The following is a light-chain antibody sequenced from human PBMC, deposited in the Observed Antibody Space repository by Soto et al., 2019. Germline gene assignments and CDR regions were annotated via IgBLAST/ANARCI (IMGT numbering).Light chain of an antibody. Sequence: EIVLTQSPGTLSLSPGERATLSCRASQSVTSSYLAWYQQKPGQAPRLLISSASSRATGIPDRFNGSGSGTEFTLTISRLEPEDFAVYFCQKYESSRSITFGQGTRLEIK. CDR3: QKYESSRSIT. CDR2: SAS. CDR1: QSVTSSY. J-gene: IGKJ5*01. V-gene: IGKV3-20*01.